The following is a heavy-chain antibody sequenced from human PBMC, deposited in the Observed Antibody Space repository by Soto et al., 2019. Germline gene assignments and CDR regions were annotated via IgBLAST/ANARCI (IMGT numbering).Heavy chain of an antibody. Sequence: GASVKVSCKASGYTFTSYGISWVRQAPGQGLEWMGWISAYNGNTNYAQKLQGRVTMTTDTSTSTAYMELRSLRSDDTAVYYCARDWFPLGGEKMAVAGTRGVGYGRPHGMDVCGPATTVTLSS. CDR1: GYTFTSYG. CDR3: ARDWFPLGGEKMAVAGTRGVGYGRPHGMDV. V-gene: IGHV1-18*01. D-gene: IGHD6-19*01. CDR2: ISAYNGNT. J-gene: IGHJ6*02.